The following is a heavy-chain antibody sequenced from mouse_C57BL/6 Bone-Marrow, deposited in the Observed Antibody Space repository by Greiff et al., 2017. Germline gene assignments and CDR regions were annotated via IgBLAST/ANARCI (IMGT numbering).Heavy chain of an antibody. V-gene: IGHV1-42*01. CDR2: INPSTGGT. CDR3: ARWTYGSSYWYFDV. Sequence: VHVKQSGPELVKPGASVKISCKASGYSFTGYYMNWVKQSPEKSLEWIGEINPSTGGTTYNQKFKAKATLTVDKSSSTAYMQLKSLTSEDSAVYYCARWTYGSSYWYFDVWGTGTTVTVSS. J-gene: IGHJ1*03. D-gene: IGHD1-1*01. CDR1: GYSFTGYY.